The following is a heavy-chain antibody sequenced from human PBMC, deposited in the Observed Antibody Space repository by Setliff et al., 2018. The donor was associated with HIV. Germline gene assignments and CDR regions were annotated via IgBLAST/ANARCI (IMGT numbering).Heavy chain of an antibody. CDR3: AKVMTLWFGASDS. V-gene: IGHV3-23*01. J-gene: IGHJ4*02. CDR2: ISGSGTTT. CDR1: GFTFDDYA. D-gene: IGHD3-10*01. Sequence: LKISCAASGFTFDDYAVAWVRQAPGKGLDYVSAISGSGTTTYYADSVRGRFTISRDNSTNTVYLQMHSLRAEDTALYYCAKVMTLWFGASDSWGQGTRVTVSS.